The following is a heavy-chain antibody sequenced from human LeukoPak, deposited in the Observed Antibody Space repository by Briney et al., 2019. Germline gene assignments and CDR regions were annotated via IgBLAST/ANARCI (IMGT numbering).Heavy chain of an antibody. CDR2: IYYSGST. CDR1: GGSISSYY. CDR3: ARHWVTTAYYMDV. J-gene: IGHJ6*03. V-gene: IGHV4-59*01. D-gene: IGHD4-11*01. Sequence: SETLSLTCTVSGGSISSYYWSWIRQPPGKGLEWIGCIYYSGSTNYNPSLKSRVTISVDTSKNQFSLKLSSVTAADTAVYYCARHWVTTAYYMDVWGKGTTVTVSS.